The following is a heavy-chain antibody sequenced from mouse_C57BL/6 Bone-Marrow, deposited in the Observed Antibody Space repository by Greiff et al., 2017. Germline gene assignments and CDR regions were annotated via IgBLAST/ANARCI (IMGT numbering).Heavy chain of an antibody. J-gene: IGHJ2*01. CDR1: GYTFTSYW. V-gene: IGHV1-69*01. CDR2: IDPSDSYT. Sequence: QVQLQQPGAELVMPGASVKLSCKASGYTFTSYWMHWVKQRPGQGLEWIGEIDPSDSYTNYNQKFKGKSTLTVDKSSSTAYMQLSSLTSEDSAVYFCALFITTVVATYDYWGQGTTLTVSS. CDR3: ALFITTVVATYDY. D-gene: IGHD1-1*01.